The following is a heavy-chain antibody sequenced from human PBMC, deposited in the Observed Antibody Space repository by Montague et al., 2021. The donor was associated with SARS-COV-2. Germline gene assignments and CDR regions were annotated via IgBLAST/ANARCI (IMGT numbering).Heavy chain of an antibody. CDR2: TDWDDDK. Sequence: PALVKPTQTLTLTCTLSGLPLSTSGLCVGWIRQPPGKALEWLAFTDWDDDKYYSPSLKTRLSISKDTSKNQVVLTMANMEPVDTATYYCARIPNDSWYVSYFDYWGQGILVTVSS. CDR1: GLPLSTSGLC. V-gene: IGHV2-70*01. CDR3: ARIPNDSWYVSYFDY. D-gene: IGHD6-13*01. J-gene: IGHJ4*02.